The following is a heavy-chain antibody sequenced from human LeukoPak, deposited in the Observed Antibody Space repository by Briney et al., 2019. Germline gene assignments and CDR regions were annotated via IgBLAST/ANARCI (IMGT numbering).Heavy chain of an antibody. V-gene: IGHV3-21*01. D-gene: IGHD2-2*01. J-gene: IGHJ4*02. Sequence: PGGSLRLSCAASGFTFSSYSMNWIRQPPGKGLEWVSSFISSSSSMYYADSVKGRFTVSRDNAKNSLYLQMNSLRAEDTAVYYCAVCSSTNCQRMGGPPFEHWGQGALVTVSS. CDR2: FISSSSSM. CDR1: GFTFSSYS. CDR3: AVCSSTNCQRMGGPPFEH.